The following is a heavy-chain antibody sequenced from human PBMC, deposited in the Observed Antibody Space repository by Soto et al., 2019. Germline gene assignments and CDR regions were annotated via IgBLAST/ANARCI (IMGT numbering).Heavy chain of an antibody. Sequence: QVQLVESGGGVVQPGRSLRLSCAASGFTFSSYAMHWVRQAPGKGLEWVALISYDGSNKYYADSVKGRFTISRDNSKNTLYLQMYSLRAEDTAVYYCARGGPAVITWVDYWGQGTLVTVSS. D-gene: IGHD2-2*01. CDR2: ISYDGSNK. CDR3: ARGGPAVITWVDY. CDR1: GFTFSSYA. V-gene: IGHV3-30-3*01. J-gene: IGHJ4*02.